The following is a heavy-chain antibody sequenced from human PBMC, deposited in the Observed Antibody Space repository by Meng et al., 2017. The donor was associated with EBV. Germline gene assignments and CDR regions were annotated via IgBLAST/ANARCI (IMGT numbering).Heavy chain of an antibody. Sequence: QLKESVPGLVKPSETLSLTCIGSGVSVTSGAYHWSWIRQSPGKGLEWIGYIYDTGITIYNPSLKSRVTISLETSKNQFSLKVNSVTTADTAVYYCAKSRSSTPGIVDDWGQGTLVTVSS. D-gene: IGHD2/OR15-2a*01. CDR2: IYDTGIT. CDR3: AKSRSSTPGIVDD. CDR1: GVSVTSGAYH. V-gene: IGHV4-61*08. J-gene: IGHJ4*02.